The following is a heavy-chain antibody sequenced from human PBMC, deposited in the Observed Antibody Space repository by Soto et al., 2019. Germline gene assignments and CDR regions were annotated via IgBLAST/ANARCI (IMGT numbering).Heavy chain of an antibody. V-gene: IGHV3-48*01. J-gene: IGHJ5*02. D-gene: IGHD5-12*01. Sequence: GGSLRLSCAASGFTFNSYWMHWVRQAPGKGLEWVSYISSSSTIYYADSVKGRFTISRDNAKNSLYLQMNSLRAEDTAVYYCARERGYSGYDSGWFDPWGQGTLVTVSS. CDR2: ISSSSTI. CDR3: ARERGYSGYDSGWFDP. CDR1: GFTFNSYW.